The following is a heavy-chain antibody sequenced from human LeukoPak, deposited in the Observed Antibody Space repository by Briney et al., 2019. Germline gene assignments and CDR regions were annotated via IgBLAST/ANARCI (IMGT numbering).Heavy chain of an antibody. D-gene: IGHD6-6*01. J-gene: IGHJ4*02. CDR1: GGSFSGYY. V-gene: IGHV4-34*01. CDR3: ARAGGLSIAARVEYFDY. Sequence: SETLSLTCAAYGGSFSGYYWSWIRQPPGKGLEWIGEINHSGSTNYNPSLKSRVTISVDTSKNQFSLKLSSVTAADTAVYYCARAGGLSIAARVEYFDYWGQGTRVTVSS. CDR2: INHSGST.